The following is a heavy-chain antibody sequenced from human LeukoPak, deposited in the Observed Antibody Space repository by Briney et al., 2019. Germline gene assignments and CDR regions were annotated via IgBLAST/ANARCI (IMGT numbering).Heavy chain of an antibody. Sequence: SETLSLTCAVYGGSFSGYYWSWTRQPPGKGLEWIGEINHSGSTNYNPSLKSRVTISVDTSKNQFSLKLSSVTAADTAVYYCARGFRYWGQGTLVTVSS. J-gene: IGHJ4*02. CDR1: GGSFSGYY. CDR3: ARGFRY. CDR2: INHSGST. V-gene: IGHV4-34*01.